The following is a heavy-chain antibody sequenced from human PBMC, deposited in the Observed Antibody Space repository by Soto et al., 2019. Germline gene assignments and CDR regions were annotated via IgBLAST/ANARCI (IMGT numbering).Heavy chain of an antibody. D-gene: IGHD3-10*01. Sequence: PSPTLSLTCAISGDSVSSNSAAWNWIRQSPSRGLEWLGRTYYRSKWYNDYAVSVKSRITINPDTSKNQFSLHLNSVTPEDTAVYYCATRGITLGAEYFHHWGQGTLVTVSS. CDR1: GDSVSSNSAA. CDR3: ATRGITLGAEYFHH. CDR2: TYYRSKWYN. V-gene: IGHV6-1*01. J-gene: IGHJ1*01.